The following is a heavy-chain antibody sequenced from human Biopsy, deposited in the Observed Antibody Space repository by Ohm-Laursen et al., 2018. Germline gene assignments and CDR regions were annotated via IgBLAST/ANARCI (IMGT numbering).Heavy chain of an antibody. CDR3: VRERGYYSDRTVPGYFDL. CDR1: GDSISSYY. J-gene: IGHJ2*01. Sequence: GTLSLTCSVSGDSISSYYWSWIRQPPGKGLQWIGYVYYTGSTDYNPSLQSRVTISFDTSKNHFSLRLRSVTPADTAIYYCVRERGYYSDRTVPGYFDLWGRGTLVTVSS. D-gene: IGHD3-22*01. CDR2: VYYTGST. V-gene: IGHV4-59*01.